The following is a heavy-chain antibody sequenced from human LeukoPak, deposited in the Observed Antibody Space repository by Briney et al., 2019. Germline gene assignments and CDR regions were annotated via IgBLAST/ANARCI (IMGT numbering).Heavy chain of an antibody. V-gene: IGHV1-69*13. CDR3: ARDNSSSRSYYYMDV. Sequence: ASVKVSCKASGGTFSSYAISWVRQAPGQGLEWMGGIIPIFGTANYAQKFQGRVTITADESTSTAYMELSSLRSEDTAVYYCARDNSSSRSYYYMDVWGKGTTVTVSS. CDR1: GGTFSSYA. CDR2: IIPIFGTA. D-gene: IGHD6-6*01. J-gene: IGHJ6*03.